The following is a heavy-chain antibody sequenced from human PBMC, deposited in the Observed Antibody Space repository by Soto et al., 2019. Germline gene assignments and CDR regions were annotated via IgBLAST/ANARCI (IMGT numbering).Heavy chain of an antibody. CDR3: ARPDYTGNPFFDF. Sequence: GEPLKISCQGSGYSLTSYSISWVRQEPGKGLEWMGEIDPGDSYTDYSPSFQGHVTISDDQSITTAFLQWSSLKASDTAIYYCARPDYTGNPFFDFWGQGTLVTVSS. D-gene: IGHD1-26*01. CDR1: GYSLTSYS. CDR2: IDPGDSYT. V-gene: IGHV5-10-1*01. J-gene: IGHJ4*02.